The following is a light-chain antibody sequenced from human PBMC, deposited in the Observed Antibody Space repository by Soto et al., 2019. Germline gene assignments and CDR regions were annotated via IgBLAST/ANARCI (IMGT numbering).Light chain of an antibody. J-gene: IGKJ4*01. CDR1: QSVNSK. CDR3: QQYNNWPLG. CDR2: DAS. V-gene: IGKV3-15*01. Sequence: EIVMTQSPATLSVSPGERATLSCRASQSVNSKLAWYQQKPGQAPRLLIHDASTRATGIPVRFSGSGSGTEFTLTXSSLQXEDFAVYYCQQYNNWPLGFGGGTKVEIK.